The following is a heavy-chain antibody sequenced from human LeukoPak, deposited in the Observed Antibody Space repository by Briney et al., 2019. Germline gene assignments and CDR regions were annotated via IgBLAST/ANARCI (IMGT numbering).Heavy chain of an antibody. D-gene: IGHD3-16*02. CDR3: ARGMWVQYYDYVWGSYRLNPFDY. Sequence: SVTVSCKASGGTFIIYAISWVRQAPGQGLEWMGGIIPIFGTANYAQKFQGRVTMTRDTSTSTVYMELSSLRSEDTAVYYCARGMWVQYYDYVWGSYRLNPFDYWGQGTLVTVSS. V-gene: IGHV1-69*05. CDR1: GGTFIIYA. J-gene: IGHJ4*02. CDR2: IIPIFGTA.